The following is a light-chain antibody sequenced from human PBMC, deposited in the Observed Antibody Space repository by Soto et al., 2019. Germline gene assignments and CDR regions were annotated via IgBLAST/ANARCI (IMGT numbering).Light chain of an antibody. CDR1: GSDVGGYDY. CDR2: EVT. J-gene: IGLJ1*01. V-gene: IGLV2-14*01. Sequence: QSVLTQPASVSGAPGQAITISCTGTGSDVGGYDYVSWYQHHPGKAPKVMIYEVTNRPSGVSNRFSGSKSGNTASLTISGLLAEDDADYYCSSYTSSSTYVFGTGTKVTV. CDR3: SSYTSSSTYV.